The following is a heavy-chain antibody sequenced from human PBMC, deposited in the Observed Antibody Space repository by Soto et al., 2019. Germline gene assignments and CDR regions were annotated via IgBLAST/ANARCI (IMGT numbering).Heavy chain of an antibody. D-gene: IGHD6-19*01. CDR1: GYTFTSYG. V-gene: IGHV1-18*01. CDR2: ISAYNGNT. Sequence: GASVKVSCKASGYTFTSYGISWVRQAPGQGLEWMGWISAYNGNTNYAQKLRGRVTMTTDTSTSTAYMELRSLRSDDTAVYYCARRKAVAGTRSAFDIWGQGTTVTVSS. J-gene: IGHJ3*02. CDR3: ARRKAVAGTRSAFDI.